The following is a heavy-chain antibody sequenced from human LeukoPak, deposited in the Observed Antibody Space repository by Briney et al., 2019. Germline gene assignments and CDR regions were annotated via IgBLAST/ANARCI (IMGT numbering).Heavy chain of an antibody. CDR1: GFTFSSYE. V-gene: IGHV3-48*03. J-gene: IGHJ3*02. D-gene: IGHD1-26*01. Sequence: HPGGSLRLPCAASGFTFSSYEMNWVRQAPGKGLEWVSYISTSGSTIYYADSVKGRFTISRDNAKNSLYLQMNSLRAEDTALYYCAREGVGASGDAFDIWGQGTMVTVSS. CDR3: AREGVGASGDAFDI. CDR2: ISTSGSTI.